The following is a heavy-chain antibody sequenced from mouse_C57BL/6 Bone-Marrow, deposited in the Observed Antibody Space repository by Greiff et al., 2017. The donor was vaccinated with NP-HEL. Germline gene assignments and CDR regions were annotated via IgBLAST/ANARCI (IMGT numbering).Heavy chain of an antibody. CDR1: GYTFTSYG. V-gene: IGHV1-81*01. D-gene: IGHD2-4*01. CDR3: ARWDDYYYFDY. CDR2: IYPRSGNT. J-gene: IGHJ2*01. Sequence: QVQLKQSGAELARPGASVKLSCKASGYTFTSYGISWVKQRTGQGLEWIGEIYPRSGNTYYNEKFKGKATLTADKSSSTAYMELRSLTSEDSAVYFCARWDDYYYFDYWGQGTTLTVSS.